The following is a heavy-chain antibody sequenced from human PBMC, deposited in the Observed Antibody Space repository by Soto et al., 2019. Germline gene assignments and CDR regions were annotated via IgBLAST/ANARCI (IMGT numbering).Heavy chain of an antibody. V-gene: IGHV3-7*01. CDR3: ARNQWLVFDAFDI. J-gene: IGHJ3*02. D-gene: IGHD6-19*01. CDR2: IKKDGSEK. Sequence: GGSLRLSCAASGFSFSTYWVSWVRQAPGKGLEWVANIKKDGSEKFYVDSVKGRFTISRDNAKNSLYLQMNSLRAEDTAVYYCARNQWLVFDAFDIWGQGTMVTVSS. CDR1: GFSFSTYW.